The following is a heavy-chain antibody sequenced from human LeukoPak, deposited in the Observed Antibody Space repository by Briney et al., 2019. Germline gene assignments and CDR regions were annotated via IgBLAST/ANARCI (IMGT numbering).Heavy chain of an antibody. V-gene: IGHV3-48*01. CDR2: VSGSGSTV. CDR1: GFTFGDHI. CDR3: VRQFAS. Sequence: PGGSLGLSCAASGFTFGDHIMNWVRQLPGKRLEWVAYVSGSGSTVYYADFVKGRFTVSRDNGKSSLYLQMNSLRVEDTALYYCVRQFASWGQGTLVTVSS. J-gene: IGHJ4*02.